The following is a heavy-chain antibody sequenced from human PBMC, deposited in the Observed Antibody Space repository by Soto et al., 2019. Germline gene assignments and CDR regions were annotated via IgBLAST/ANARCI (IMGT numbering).Heavy chain of an antibody. Sequence: SETLSLTCTVSGGSISSYYWSWIRQPPGKGLEWIGYIYYSGSTNYNPSLKSRVTISVDTSKNQFSLKLSSVTAADTAVYYCARVQVGAPLLFDYWGQGTLVTVSS. CDR2: IYYSGST. CDR1: GGSISSYY. J-gene: IGHJ4*02. V-gene: IGHV4-59*01. D-gene: IGHD1-26*01. CDR3: ARVQVGAPLLFDY.